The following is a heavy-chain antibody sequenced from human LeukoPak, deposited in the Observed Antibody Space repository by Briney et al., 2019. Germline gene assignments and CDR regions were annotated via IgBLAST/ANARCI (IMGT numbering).Heavy chain of an antibody. CDR2: IYYSGST. CDR3: ARHFGDAYRRSFDF. V-gene: IGHV4-39*01. J-gene: IGHJ4*02. CDR1: GGSISSSSHY. Sequence: SETLSLTCTVSGGSISSSSHYWAWIRQSPGKGLEWIASIYYSGSTYYNPSLKSRVTISVDTSKNQFSLKLSSVTAADTAVYYCARHFGDAYRRSFDFWGQGTLVTVSS. D-gene: IGHD5-24*01.